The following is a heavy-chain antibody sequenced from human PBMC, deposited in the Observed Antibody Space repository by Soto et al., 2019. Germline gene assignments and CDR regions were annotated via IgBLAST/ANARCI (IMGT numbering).Heavy chain of an antibody. J-gene: IGHJ6*02. V-gene: IGHV4-59*01. D-gene: IGHD6-19*01. Sequence: PPETLSLTCTAAGGSSSSYYGSWIRQPPGKGQEWIRYIYYSGSTNYNPSLKSRVTISVDTSKNQFSLKLSSVTAADTAVYYCARNGWNSSGWGYYYGMDVWGQGTTVTVSS. CDR1: GGSSSSYY. CDR3: ARNGWNSSGWGYYYGMDV. CDR2: IYYSGST.